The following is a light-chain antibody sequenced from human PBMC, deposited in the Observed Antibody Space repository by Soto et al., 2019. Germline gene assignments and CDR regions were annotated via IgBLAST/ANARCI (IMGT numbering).Light chain of an antibody. V-gene: IGKV1-39*01. CDR2: AAS. Sequence: DIQMTQSPSFLSASVGDRVTITCRASQSISSDLNWYQQKPGKAPKLLIYAASRLQSGVPSRFSGSGSGTDFTLTISSLQPEDFAAYYCQQSYSTPRTFGQGTKVEIK. CDR1: QSISSD. J-gene: IGKJ1*01. CDR3: QQSYSTPRT.